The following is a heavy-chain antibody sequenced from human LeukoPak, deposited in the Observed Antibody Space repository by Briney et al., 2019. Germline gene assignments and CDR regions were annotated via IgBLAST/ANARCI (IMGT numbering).Heavy chain of an antibody. V-gene: IGHV4-34*01. J-gene: IGHJ4*02. Sequence: SETLSLTCAVYGGSFSGYYWSWIRQPPGKGLEWIGEINHSGSTNYNPSLKSRVTISVDTSKNQFSLKPSSVTAADTAVYYCARDRIAAAGMDYWGQGTLVTVSS. CDR3: ARDRIAAAGMDY. CDR2: INHSGST. D-gene: IGHD6-13*01. CDR1: GGSFSGYY.